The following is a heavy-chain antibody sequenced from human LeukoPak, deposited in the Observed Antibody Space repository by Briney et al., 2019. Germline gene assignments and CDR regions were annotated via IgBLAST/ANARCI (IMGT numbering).Heavy chain of an antibody. CDR1: GGSIRNYY. V-gene: IGHV4-4*07. Sequence: PSETLSLTCTVSGGSIRNYYWSWLRQPAGKGLGWLGRISSSGSTNYNPSRKSRVTISVDTSKNQFSLKLSSVTAADTAVYFCARGPYSYDSSDAFDIWGQGTMVTVSS. CDR2: ISSSGST. J-gene: IGHJ3*02. D-gene: IGHD3-22*01. CDR3: ARGPYSYDSSDAFDI.